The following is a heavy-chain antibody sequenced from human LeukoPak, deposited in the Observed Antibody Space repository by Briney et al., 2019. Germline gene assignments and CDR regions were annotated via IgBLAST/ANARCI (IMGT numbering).Heavy chain of an antibody. D-gene: IGHD3-10*01. J-gene: IGHJ4*02. CDR2: IKLDGSEK. CDR3: AKWGFTYGPGYFDY. CDR1: GFTFGKYW. V-gene: IGHV3-7*03. Sequence: GGSLRLSCVASGFTFGKYWMSWVRQAPGKGLEWVANIKLDGSEKNYVDSVKGRFTISRDNTKNSLYLQMNSLRVEDTAVFYCAKWGFTYGPGYFDYWGQGTLVTVSS.